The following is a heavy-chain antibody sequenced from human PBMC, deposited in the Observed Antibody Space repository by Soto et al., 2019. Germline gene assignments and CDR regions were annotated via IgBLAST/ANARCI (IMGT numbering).Heavy chain of an antibody. CDR1: GFTFSDSA. CDR3: ASSREGWFDF. CDR2: IRTKSNSYAT. J-gene: IGHJ5*01. Sequence: LGGSLRLSCAASGFTFSDSAVHWVRQVSGKGLEWVGRIRTKSNSYATGYIASVKGRFTISRDDSKNTAYLQMNSLKTEDTAVYYCASSREGWFDFWGQGA. V-gene: IGHV3-73*01.